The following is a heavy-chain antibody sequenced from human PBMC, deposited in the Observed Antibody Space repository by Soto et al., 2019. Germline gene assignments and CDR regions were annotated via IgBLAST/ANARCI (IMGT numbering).Heavy chain of an antibody. D-gene: IGHD6-13*01. J-gene: IGHJ4*02. CDR2: ISSSSSYI. V-gene: IGHV3-21*01. CDR1: GFTFSSYS. CDR3: ARGPTRSSSWYGYFDY. Sequence: GGSLRLSCAASGFTFSSYSMNWVRQAPGKGLEWVSSISSSSSYIYYADSVKGRFTISRDNAKNSLYLQMNSLRAEDTAVYYCARGPTRSSSWYGYFDYWGQGTLVTVSS.